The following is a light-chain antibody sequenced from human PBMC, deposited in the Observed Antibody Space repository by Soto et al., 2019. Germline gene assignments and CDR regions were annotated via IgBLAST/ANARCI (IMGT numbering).Light chain of an antibody. CDR1: QSISSY. J-gene: IGKJ1*01. V-gene: IGKV1-39*01. CDR3: QQSYSTPRWT. Sequence: DIQMTQSPSSLSAFLGDRVTIACRASQSISSYLNWYQQKPRKAPKLLIYAASSLQSGVPSRFSGSGSGTDFTLTTSSLQPEDFATYYCQQSYSTPRWTFGQGTKVDIK. CDR2: AAS.